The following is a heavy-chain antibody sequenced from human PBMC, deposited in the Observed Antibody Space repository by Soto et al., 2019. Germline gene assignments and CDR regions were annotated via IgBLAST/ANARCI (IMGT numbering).Heavy chain of an antibody. CDR2: VYYSGNT. J-gene: IGHJ5*02. Sequence: QVQLQESGPGLVRPSQTLSLTCTVSGDSIGNGDYYWTWVRQPPGKGLEWIGYVYYSGNTYYNPSLKSRVTMSLDTSKNQFSLRLNSVSAADTAVSYCARDRSGNWFDPWGQGTLVTVSS. D-gene: IGHD3-10*01. CDR3: ARDRSGNWFDP. V-gene: IGHV4-30-4*01. CDR1: GDSIGNGDYY.